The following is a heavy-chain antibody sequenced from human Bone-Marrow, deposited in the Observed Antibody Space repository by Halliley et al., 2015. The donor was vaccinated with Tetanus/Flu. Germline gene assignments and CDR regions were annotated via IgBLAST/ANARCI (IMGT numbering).Heavy chain of an antibody. J-gene: IGHJ6*02. CDR2: ISYSGSI. D-gene: IGHD3-3*01. V-gene: IGHV4-59*01. Sequence: EWIGYISYSGSINYNPPLKSRVTILGDTSKNQFSLNLISVTAADTAVYYCAGFGHYYYYGMDVWGQGTTVTVSS. CDR3: AGFGHYYYYGMDV.